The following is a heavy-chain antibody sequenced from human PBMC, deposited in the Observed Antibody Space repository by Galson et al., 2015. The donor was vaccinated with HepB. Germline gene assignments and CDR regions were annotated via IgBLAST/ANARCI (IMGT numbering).Heavy chain of an antibody. V-gene: IGHV3-7*01. CDR3: VRVGGAVHHYYGLDV. CDR2: IRHDRSEK. J-gene: IGHJ6*02. CDR1: GFTFSTYW. Sequence: SLRLSCAASGFTFSTYWMTWVRQAPGKGLEWVARIRHDRSEKYYVVSVEGRFTISRDNAKNALYLQMNSLRVEDTGIYYCVRVGGAVHHYYGLDVWGQGTTVTVSS. D-gene: IGHD1-26*01.